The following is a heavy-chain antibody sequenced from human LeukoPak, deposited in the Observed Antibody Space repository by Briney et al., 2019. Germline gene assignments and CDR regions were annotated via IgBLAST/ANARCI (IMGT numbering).Heavy chain of an antibody. D-gene: IGHD2-15*01. CDR2: ISYDGTTK. V-gene: IGHV3-30*18. J-gene: IGHJ3*02. Sequence: PGGSLRLSCAASGFTFSRYGMHWVRQAPGKGLEWVAIISYDGTTKYYADSVKGRLTISRDNSKNTLYLQMNSLRAEDTAVYYCAKVFLDIVVVVAATGLDAFDIWGQGTMVTVSS. CDR1: GFTFSRYG. CDR3: AKVFLDIVVVVAATGLDAFDI.